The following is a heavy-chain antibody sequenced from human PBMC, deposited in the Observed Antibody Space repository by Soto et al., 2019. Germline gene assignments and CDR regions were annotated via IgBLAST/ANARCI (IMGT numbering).Heavy chain of an antibody. Sequence: QVQLVQSGAEEKKPGASVKVSCKASGYTFTSYAMHWVRQAPGQRLEWMGWINAGNGNTKYSQKFQGRVTITRDTSASTAYMELSSPRSEDTAVYYCARNVVVVTGLDYWGQGTLVTVSS. CDR1: GYTFTSYA. CDR3: ARNVVVVTGLDY. D-gene: IGHD2-21*02. CDR2: INAGNGNT. J-gene: IGHJ4*02. V-gene: IGHV1-3*05.